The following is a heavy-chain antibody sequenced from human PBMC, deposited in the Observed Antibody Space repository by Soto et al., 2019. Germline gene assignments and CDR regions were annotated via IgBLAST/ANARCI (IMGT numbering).Heavy chain of an antibody. J-gene: IGHJ4*02. CDR1: GFTFSSYG. CDR3: AREGLDYGDYVFDY. Sequence: GGSLRLSCAASGFTFSSYGMHWVRQAPGKGLEWVAVIWYDGSNKYYADSVKGRFTISRDNSKNTLYLQMNSLRAEDTAVYYCAREGLDYGDYVFDYWGQGTLVTVSS. D-gene: IGHD4-17*01. V-gene: IGHV3-33*01. CDR2: IWYDGSNK.